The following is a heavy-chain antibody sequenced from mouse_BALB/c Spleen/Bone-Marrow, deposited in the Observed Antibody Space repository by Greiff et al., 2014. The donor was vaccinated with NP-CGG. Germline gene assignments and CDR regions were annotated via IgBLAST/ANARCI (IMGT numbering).Heavy chain of an antibody. Sequence: QVHVKQSGAELAKPGASVKMSCKASGYTFTSYWMHWVKQRPGQGLEWIGYINPSTGYTEYNQKFKDKATLTAGKSSSTAYMQLSSLISEDSAVYYCARYDYDDWFAYWGQGTLVTVSA. J-gene: IGHJ3*01. CDR1: GYTFTSYW. CDR3: ARYDYDDWFAY. V-gene: IGHV1-7*01. D-gene: IGHD2-4*01. CDR2: INPSTGYT.